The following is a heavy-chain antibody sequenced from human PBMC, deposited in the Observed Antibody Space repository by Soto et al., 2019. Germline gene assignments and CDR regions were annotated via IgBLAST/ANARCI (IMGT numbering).Heavy chain of an antibody. CDR2: IYYSGST. V-gene: IGHV4-61*01. J-gene: IGHJ4*02. Sequence: SETLSLTCTVSGGSVSSGSYYWSWIRQPPGKGLEWIGYIYYSGSTNYNPSLKSRVTISVDTSKNQFSLKLSSVTAADTAVYYCARAHYCSGGSCYYYFDYWGQGTLVTVSS. CDR1: GGSVSSGSYY. D-gene: IGHD2-15*01. CDR3: ARAHYCSGGSCYYYFDY.